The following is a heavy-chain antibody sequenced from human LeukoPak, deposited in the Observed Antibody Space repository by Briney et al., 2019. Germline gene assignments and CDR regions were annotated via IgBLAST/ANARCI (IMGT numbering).Heavy chain of an antibody. CDR3: ARDRVSGSYYTAFDI. V-gene: IGHV1-18*01. J-gene: IGHJ3*02. CDR1: GYTFTSYG. CDR2: ISAYNGNT. D-gene: IGHD1-26*01. Sequence: GASVKVSCKASGYTFTSYGISWVRQAPGQGLEWMGWISAYNGNTNYAQKLQGRVTMTTDTSTSTAYMELRSLRSDDTAVYYCARDRVSGSYYTAFDIWGQGTMVTVSS.